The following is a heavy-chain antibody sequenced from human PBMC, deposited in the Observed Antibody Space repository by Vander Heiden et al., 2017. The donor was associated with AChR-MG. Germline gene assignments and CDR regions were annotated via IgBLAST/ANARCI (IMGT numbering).Heavy chain of an antibody. V-gene: IGHV2-5*02. J-gene: IGHJ5*02. CDR2: ISWDDDK. CDR1: GFSLRGSGEA. Sequence: QITLKESGPTLVNPTQTLTLTCTFSGFSLRGSGEAVGWIRQPPGKALEWLALISWDDDKRYSPSLESRLTITKDTSKNQVVLTMTNMDPVDTATYYCAHHIMFTSSPNWFDPWGQGILVTVSS. CDR3: AHHIMFTSSPNWFDP. D-gene: IGHD3-16*01.